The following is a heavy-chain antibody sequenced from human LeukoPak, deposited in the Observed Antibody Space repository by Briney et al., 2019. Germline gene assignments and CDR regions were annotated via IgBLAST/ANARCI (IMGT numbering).Heavy chain of an antibody. CDR2: XXXXXXX. CDR3: AXXXXGSPPLYDILTGYYKWMGDYYYGMDV. D-gene: IGHD3-9*01. J-gene: IGHJ6*02. CDR1: GFTFSSNY. Sequence: PGGSLRLSCAASGFTFSSNYMSWVRQAPGKGLEWXXXXXXXXXXXXXXXXXGRFTISRDNSKNTLYLQMNSLRAEDTAVYYCAXXXXGSPPLYDILTGYYKWMGDYYYGMDVWGQGTTVTVSS. V-gene: IGHV3-53*01.